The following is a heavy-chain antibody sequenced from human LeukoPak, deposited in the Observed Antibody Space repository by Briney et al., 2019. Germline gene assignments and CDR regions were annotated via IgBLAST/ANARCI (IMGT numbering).Heavy chain of an antibody. D-gene: IGHD5-12*01. J-gene: IGHJ4*02. CDR2: IIPIFGTA. CDR1: GDTFSSYA. V-gene: IGHV1-69*06. CDR3: ARGDPSTDSGYGY. Sequence: SVKVSCKASGDTFSSYAISWVRQAPGRGLEWMGGIIPIFGTANYAQKFQGRVTITADKSTSTAYIELSSLRSEDTAVYYCARGDPSTDSGYGYWGQGTLVTVSS.